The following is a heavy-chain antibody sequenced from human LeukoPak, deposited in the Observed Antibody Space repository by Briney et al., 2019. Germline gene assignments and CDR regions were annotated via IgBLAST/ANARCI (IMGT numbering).Heavy chain of an antibody. Sequence: ASETLSLTCTVSGGSISSSSHYWDWIRQPPGKGLEWIGSIYYSGSTYYNPSLKSRVTISVDTSKNQFSLKLSSVTAADTAVCYCARSSGSYYKWFDPWGQGTLVTVSS. CDR1: GGSISSSSHY. CDR2: IYYSGST. CDR3: ARSSGSYYKWFDP. D-gene: IGHD3-10*01. J-gene: IGHJ5*02. V-gene: IGHV4-39*01.